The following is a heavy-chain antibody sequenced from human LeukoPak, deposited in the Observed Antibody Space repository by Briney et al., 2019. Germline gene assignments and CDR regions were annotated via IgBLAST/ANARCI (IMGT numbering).Heavy chain of an antibody. V-gene: IGHV1-46*01. CDR2: INPSGGST. J-gene: IGHJ4*02. CDR1: GYTFTSYY. Sequence: ASVKVSCKASGYTFTSYYMHWVRQAPGQGLEWMGIINPSGGSTSYAQKFQGRVTMTTDTSTSTAYMELRSLRSDDTAVYYCARDRGSGSWGGDYWGQGTLVTVSS. CDR3: ARDRGSGSWGGDY. D-gene: IGHD3-10*01.